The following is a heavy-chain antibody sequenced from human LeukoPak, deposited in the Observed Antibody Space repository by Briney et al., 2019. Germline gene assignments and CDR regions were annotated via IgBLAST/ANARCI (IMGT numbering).Heavy chain of an antibody. D-gene: IGHD3-10*01. V-gene: IGHV4-4*07. CDR2: IYTTGST. CDR1: GGSIRNYY. J-gene: IGHJ5*02. Sequence: SETLSLTCTVSGGSIRNYYWSWIRQSAGKGLEWIGRIYTTGSTDYNPSLKSRVTMSVDTSKNQLSLKMISVTAADTAVYYCARDSGTTGEVKFDPWGQGTLAIVSS. CDR3: ARDSGTTGEVKFDP.